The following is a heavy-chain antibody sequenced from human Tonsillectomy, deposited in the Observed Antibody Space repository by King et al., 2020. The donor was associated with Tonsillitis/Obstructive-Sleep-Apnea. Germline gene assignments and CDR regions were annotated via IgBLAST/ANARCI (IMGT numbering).Heavy chain of an antibody. CDR1: GFTFTTYW. CDR3: ARDGGYCNSSTCYDAFDI. D-gene: IGHD2-2*01. V-gene: IGHV3-7*04. J-gene: IGHJ3*02. Sequence: VQLVESGGALVQWGGSLRLSCAASGFTFTTYWMTCVRQAPGNGLEWVANIKEDGSKTNYVDSVKGRFTISRDNGKNSLWLQMNSLRAEDTAVYYCARDGGYCNSSTCYDAFDIWGQGTMVTVSS. CDR2: IKEDGSKT.